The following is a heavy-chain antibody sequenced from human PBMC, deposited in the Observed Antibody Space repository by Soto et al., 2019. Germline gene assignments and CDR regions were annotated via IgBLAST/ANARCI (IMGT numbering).Heavy chain of an antibody. CDR2: INHSGST. CDR3: ASPGYFGRGWFDP. Sequence: QVQLQQWGAGLLKPSETLSLTCAVYGGSFSGYYWSWIRQPPGKGLERIGEINHSGSTNYNPSLKSRVTISVDTSKNQFSLKLSSVTAADTAVYYCASPGYFGRGWFDPWGQGTLVTVSS. CDR1: GGSFSGYY. J-gene: IGHJ5*02. V-gene: IGHV4-34*01. D-gene: IGHD3-9*01.